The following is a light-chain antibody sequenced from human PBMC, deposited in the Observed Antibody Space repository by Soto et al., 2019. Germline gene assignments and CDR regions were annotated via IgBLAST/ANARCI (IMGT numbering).Light chain of an antibody. CDR3: QQSYSTPLT. CDR2: PAY. CDR1: QGISSY. J-gene: IGKJ4*01. V-gene: IGKV1-39*01. Sequence: DIQVTHSPSSLAASVGCRCTITCRASQGISSYVNWYQQKPGKAPELLIYPAYSLKNXVTSRFSGSGSGTDFTLTISSLQREDFATYYSQQSYSTPLTFGGGTKVDIK.